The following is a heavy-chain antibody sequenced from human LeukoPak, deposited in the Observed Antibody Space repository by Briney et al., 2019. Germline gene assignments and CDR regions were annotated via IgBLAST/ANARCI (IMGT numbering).Heavy chain of an antibody. J-gene: IGHJ6*03. CDR2: IYYSGST. D-gene: IGHD3-3*01. CDR1: AVSISSGQYY. CDR3: ARYYDFLSYMDV. V-gene: IGHV4-30-4*08. Sequence: SETLSFTCTVSAVSISSGQYYWRWIRQPPGKGLEWIGYIYYSGSTYYNPSLKSRLAITVDTSKNQFSLKLNSVTAADTAVYYCARYYDFLSYMDVWGKGTTVTVSS.